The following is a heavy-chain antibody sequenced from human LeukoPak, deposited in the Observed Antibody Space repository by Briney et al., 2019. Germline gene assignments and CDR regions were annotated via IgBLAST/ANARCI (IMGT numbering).Heavy chain of an antibody. CDR1: GGSISSTKTC. Sequence: PSETLSLTCAVSGGSISSTKTCGDWIRQPPGKGLEWIGSIYDSGSTYYNPSLKSRVTISVDTSKNRFSLKLNSVTAADTAVYYCARHYGPWGQGTLVTVSS. J-gene: IGHJ5*02. CDR3: ARHYGP. CDR2: IYDSGST. D-gene: IGHD3-10*01. V-gene: IGHV4-39*01.